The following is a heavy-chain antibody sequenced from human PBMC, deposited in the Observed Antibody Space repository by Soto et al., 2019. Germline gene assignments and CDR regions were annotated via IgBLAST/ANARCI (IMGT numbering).Heavy chain of an antibody. D-gene: IGHD3-10*01. J-gene: IGHJ4*02. CDR1: GFTFSSYA. V-gene: IGHV3-64D*06. CDR2: ISSNGGST. CDR3: VKVGGMATIGDDY. Sequence: PGGSLRLSCSASGFTFSSYAMHWVRQAPGKGLEYVSVISSNGGSTYYADSVKGRFTISRDNSKNTLYLQMSSLRAEDTAVYYCVKVGGMATIGDDYWGQGTLVTVSS.